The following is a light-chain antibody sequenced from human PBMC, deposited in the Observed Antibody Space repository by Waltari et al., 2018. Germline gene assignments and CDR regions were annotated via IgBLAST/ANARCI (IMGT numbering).Light chain of an antibody. CDR1: QSVSSY. CDR3: QQRDSLLVT. J-gene: IGKJ4*01. V-gene: IGKV3-11*01. Sequence: EIVLTQSPATLSLSPGERATLSCRASQSVSSYLAWYQQKPGQAPRLLPYDASNRAAGTPARFSGSGSGTDFTLTISSLEPEDFAVYYCQQRDSLLVTFGGGTKVQI. CDR2: DAS.